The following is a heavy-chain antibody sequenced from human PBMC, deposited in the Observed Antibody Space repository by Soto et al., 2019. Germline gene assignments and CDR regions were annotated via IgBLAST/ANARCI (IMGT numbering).Heavy chain of an antibody. CDR1: GFSLSTSGVG. J-gene: IGHJ4*02. V-gene: IGHV2-5*02. D-gene: IGHD5-12*01. CDR2: IYWDDDK. CDR3: VLRTADGYNTDYFDY. Sequence: QITLKESGPTLVKPTQTLTLTCTFSGFSLSTSGVGVGWIRQPPGKALEWLALIYWDDDKRYSPSLKSRLTINKDNSKNQVVLTMTNMDPVDTATYYCVLRTADGYNTDYFDYCDQGTLVTVST.